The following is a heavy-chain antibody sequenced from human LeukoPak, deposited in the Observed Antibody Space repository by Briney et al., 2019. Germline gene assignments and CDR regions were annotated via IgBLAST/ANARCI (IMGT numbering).Heavy chain of an antibody. D-gene: IGHD6-13*01. CDR2: IYSSGRP. V-gene: IGHV4-39*07. CDR1: GASINSSTYY. Sequence: SETLSLTCSVSGASINSSTYYWGWIRQPPGKGLEWIGSIYSSGRPYYNPSLNSRVTMSMDTSKNTSEKQFSLKLNSVTAADTAVYYCASAIAIPAWAFDLWGQGTVVTVSS. CDR3: ASAIAIPAWAFDL. J-gene: IGHJ3*01.